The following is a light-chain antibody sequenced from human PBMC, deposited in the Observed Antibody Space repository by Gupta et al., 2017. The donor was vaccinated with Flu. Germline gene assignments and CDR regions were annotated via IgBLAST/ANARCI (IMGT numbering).Light chain of an antibody. CDR1: QDIRTY. CDR3: QQVDRYPWT. J-gene: IGKJ1*01. CDR2: VAS. V-gene: IGKV1-9*01. Sequence: SFLSAFVGDRVTITCRASQDIRTYLAWYQQKPGKAPKLLIYVASILQSGVPSRFSGSGSGTEFTLTISSLQAEDFATYYCQQVDRYPWTFGQGTKVEI.